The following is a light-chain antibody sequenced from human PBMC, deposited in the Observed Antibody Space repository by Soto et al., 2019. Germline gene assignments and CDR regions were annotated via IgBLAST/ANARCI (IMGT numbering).Light chain of an antibody. CDR1: QYIGRY. Sequence: DIQMTQSPSSLSASVGDRVTITCRAGQYIGRYLNWYQQKPGKAPKLLIYAASSLHSGVPSRFSGSGSGTDFTLTISSLQPEDFATYYCQQYYSYPLTFGGGTKVDI. J-gene: IGKJ4*01. CDR3: QQYYSYPLT. V-gene: IGKV1-39*01. CDR2: AAS.